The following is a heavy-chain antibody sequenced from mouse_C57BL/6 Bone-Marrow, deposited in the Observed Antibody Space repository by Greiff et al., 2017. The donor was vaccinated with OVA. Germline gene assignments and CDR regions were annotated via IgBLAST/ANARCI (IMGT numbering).Heavy chain of an antibody. V-gene: IGHV5-17*01. CDR3: ARPFFYDYDSYFDD. CDR1: GFTFSDYG. CDR2: ISSGSSTI. D-gene: IGHD2-4*01. Sequence: EVNLVESGGGLVKPGGSLKLSCAASGFTFSDYGMHWVRQAPEKGLEWVAYISSGSSTIYYADTVKGRFTISRDNAKNTLFLQMTSLRSEDTAMYYCARPFFYDYDSYFDDWGQGTTLTVSS. J-gene: IGHJ2*01.